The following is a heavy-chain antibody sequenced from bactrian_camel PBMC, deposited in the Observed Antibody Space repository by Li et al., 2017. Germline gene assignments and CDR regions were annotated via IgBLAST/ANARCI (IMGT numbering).Heavy chain of an antibody. V-gene: IGHV3S6*01. CDR2: IESDGEI. J-gene: IGHJ4*01. CDR1: GLPYSYDW. Sequence: HVQLVESGGDSVQAGGSLRLSCVASGLPYSYDWWLMTWFRQAPGKKREGVARIESDGEIDYADSVKGRFTISRDNSKNTLYLQMNDLKPDDTATYYCATRRGRDWQAWDMERTYNWWGRGTQVTVS. D-gene: IGHD1*01. CDR3: ATRRGRDWQAWDMERTYNW.